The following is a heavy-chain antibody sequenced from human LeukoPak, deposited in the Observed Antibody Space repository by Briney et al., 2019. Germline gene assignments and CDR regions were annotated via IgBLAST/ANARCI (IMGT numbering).Heavy chain of an antibody. Sequence: PGGSLRLSCAASGFTFSSYGMHWVRQAPGKGLEWVAVISYDGSNKYYADSVKGRFTISRDNSKNTLYLQMNSLRAEDTAVYYCAKDRYSYAFEYFESWGQGTLVTVSS. V-gene: IGHV3-30*18. D-gene: IGHD3-16*01. J-gene: IGHJ4*02. CDR2: ISYDGSNK. CDR3: AKDRYSYAFEYFES. CDR1: GFTFSSYG.